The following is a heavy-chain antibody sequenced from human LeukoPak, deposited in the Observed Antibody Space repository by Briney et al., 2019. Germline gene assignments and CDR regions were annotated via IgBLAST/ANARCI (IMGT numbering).Heavy chain of an antibody. J-gene: IGHJ5*02. V-gene: IGHV3-73*01. Sequence: GGSLKLSCAASGFTLSDSAIHWVRQASGKGLEWVGLIDRPAKSYATAYGASVGGRFTISRDDSKNTAYLQMDSLKTEDTALYYCTRDRGTYNWLDPWGQGTLVTVTS. D-gene: IGHD1-26*01. CDR1: GFTLSDSA. CDR2: IDRPAKSYAT. CDR3: TRDRGTYNWLDP.